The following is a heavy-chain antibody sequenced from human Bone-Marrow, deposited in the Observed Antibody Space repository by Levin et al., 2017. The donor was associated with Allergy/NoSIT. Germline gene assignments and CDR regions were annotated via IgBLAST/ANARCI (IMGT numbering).Heavy chain of an antibody. CDR1: GFTFSSYG. CDR2: IWYDGSNK. Sequence: GGSLRLSCAASGFTFSSYGMHWVRQAPGKGLEWVAVIWYDGSNKYYADSVKGRFTISRDNSKNTLYLQMNSLRAEDTAVYYCARDLIGYSSGWYKGTYYYYYGMDVWGQGTTVTVSS. D-gene: IGHD6-19*01. J-gene: IGHJ6*02. V-gene: IGHV3-33*01. CDR3: ARDLIGYSSGWYKGTYYYYYGMDV.